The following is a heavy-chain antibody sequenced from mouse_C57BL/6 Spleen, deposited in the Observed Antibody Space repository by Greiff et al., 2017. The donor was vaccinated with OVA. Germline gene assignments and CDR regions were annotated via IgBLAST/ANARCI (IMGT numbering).Heavy chain of an antibody. CDR2: ISSGGSYT. CDR1: GFTFSSYG. J-gene: IGHJ3*01. D-gene: IGHD1-1*01. V-gene: IGHV5-6*01. CDR3: ARHEVVRDPWFAY. Sequence: EVQGVESGGDLVKPGGSLKLSCAASGFTFSSYGMSWVRQTPDKRLEWVATISSGGSYTYYPDSVKGRFTISRDNAKNTLYLQMSSLKSEDTDMYYCARHEVVRDPWFAYWGQGTLVTVSA.